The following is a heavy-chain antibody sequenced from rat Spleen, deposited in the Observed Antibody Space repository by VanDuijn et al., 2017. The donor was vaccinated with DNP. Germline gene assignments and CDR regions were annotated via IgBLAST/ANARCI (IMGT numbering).Heavy chain of an antibody. Sequence: EVQLVESGGGLVQPGRSLKLSCAASGFTFTNYAMAWVRQAPTKGLEWVASISYDGGSTYYRDSVKGRFTISRDTAKSTLYLQMDSLRSEDTATYYCATHTFTPGITTPFAYWGQGTLVTVSS. CDR3: ATHTFTPGITTPFAY. CDR1: GFTFTNYA. V-gene: IGHV5-29*01. J-gene: IGHJ3*01. D-gene: IGHD1-4*01. CDR2: ISYDGGST.